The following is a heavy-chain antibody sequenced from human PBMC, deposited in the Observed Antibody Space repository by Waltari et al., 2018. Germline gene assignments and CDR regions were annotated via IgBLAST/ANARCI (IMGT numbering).Heavy chain of an antibody. J-gene: IGHJ4*02. CDR3: ARAVSRNWALDY. D-gene: IGHD7-27*01. V-gene: IGHV4-39*07. Sequence: QLQLQELGPGLVKPSETLSLTCIVSGGSISSSTFYWGWIRQPPGKGLEWISYIYYSGTTYSNPSLKSRITISVDTSKNQFSLNLSSVAATDTAVYYCARAVSRNWALDYWGQGSLVTVSS. CDR1: GGSISSSTFY. CDR2: IYYSGTT.